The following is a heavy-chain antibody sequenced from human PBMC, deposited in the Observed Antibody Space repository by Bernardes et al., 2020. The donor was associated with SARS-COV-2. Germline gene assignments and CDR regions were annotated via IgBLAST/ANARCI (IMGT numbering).Heavy chain of an antibody. Sequence: GGSLLLSCAASGFTFRSSWMHWVRQAPGQGLVWVSRINSDGSSTSYADSVKGRFTISRDNAKNTLYLQMNSLRAEDTAVYYCARALGIVATLDYWGQGTLVTVSS. D-gene: IGHD5-12*01. CDR1: GFTFRSSW. V-gene: IGHV3-74*01. CDR2: INSDGSST. CDR3: ARALGIVATLDY. J-gene: IGHJ4*02.